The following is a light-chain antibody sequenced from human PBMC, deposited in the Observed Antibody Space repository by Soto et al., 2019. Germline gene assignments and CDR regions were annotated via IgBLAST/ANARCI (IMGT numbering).Light chain of an antibody. CDR1: QSVNNNY. CDR3: QQYDTSLPYT. Sequence: EIVLTQSPGTLSLSPGDRATLSCEASQSVNNNYLAWYQHKPGQAPRLLIYGASSRATGIPDRFSGSGSGTDFTLTIRRLEPADFAVYYCQQYDTSLPYTFGGGNKVDIK. CDR2: GAS. V-gene: IGKV3-20*01. J-gene: IGKJ4*01.